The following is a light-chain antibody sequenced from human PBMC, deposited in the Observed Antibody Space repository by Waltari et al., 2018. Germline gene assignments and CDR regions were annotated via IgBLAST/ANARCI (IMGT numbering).Light chain of an antibody. J-gene: IGLJ3*02. V-gene: IGLV2-14*01. Sequence: QSALTQPASVSGSPGQSITISCTGTSSDVGGSNYVSWYQQPPGKAPKLMLYEVSNRPSGVSNRFSGSKSGNTASLTISGLQAEDEADYYCSSYTSSSTKVFGGGTKLTVL. CDR2: EVS. CDR3: SSYTSSSTKV. CDR1: SSDVGGSNY.